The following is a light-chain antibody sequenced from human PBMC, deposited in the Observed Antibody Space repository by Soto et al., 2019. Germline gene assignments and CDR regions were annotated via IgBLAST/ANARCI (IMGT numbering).Light chain of an antibody. CDR1: QSVSSY. V-gene: IGKV3-11*01. Sequence: IVLTQSPATLSLSPWERATLSCRASQSVSSYLAWYQQKPGQAPRLLIYDASNRATGIPARFSGSGSGTAFTLTISSLEPEDFAVYYCQQRSNWPLTFGGGTKVDIK. CDR3: QQRSNWPLT. CDR2: DAS. J-gene: IGKJ4*01.